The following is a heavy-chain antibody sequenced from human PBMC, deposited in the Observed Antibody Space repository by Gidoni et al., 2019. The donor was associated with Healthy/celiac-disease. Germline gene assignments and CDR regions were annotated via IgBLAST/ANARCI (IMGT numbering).Heavy chain of an antibody. J-gene: IGHJ6*02. D-gene: IGHD2-2*01. CDR3: ARTDIVVVPAARNYYYYYGMDV. Sequence: QVQLQESGPGLVKPSGTLSLTCAVSGGSISSSNWWSWVRQPPGKGLEWIGEIYHSGSTNYNPSLKSRVTISVDKSKNQFSLKLSSVTAADTAVYYCARTDIVVVPAARNYYYYYGMDVWGQGTTVTVSS. CDR2: IYHSGST. V-gene: IGHV4-4*02. CDR1: GGSISSSNW.